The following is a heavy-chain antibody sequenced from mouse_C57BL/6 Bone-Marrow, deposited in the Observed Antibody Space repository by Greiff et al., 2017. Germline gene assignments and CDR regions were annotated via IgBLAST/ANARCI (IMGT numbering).Heavy chain of an antibody. D-gene: IGHD1-1*02. CDR2: ISNLAYSI. V-gene: IGHV5-15*01. Sequence: EVQVVESGGGLVQPGGSLKLSCAASGFTFSDYGMAWVRQAPKKGPEWVEFISNLAYSIYYADTVTGRFTISRENAQNTLYLEMSSLGSEDNAMYYCARHEGGFDYWGQGTTLTVAS. CDR3: ARHEGGFDY. J-gene: IGHJ2*01. CDR1: GFTFSDYG.